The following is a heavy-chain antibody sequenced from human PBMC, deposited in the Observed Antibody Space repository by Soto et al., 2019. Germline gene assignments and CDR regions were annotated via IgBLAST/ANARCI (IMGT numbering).Heavy chain of an antibody. D-gene: IGHD5-12*01. CDR3: ATVATNSYNWIDP. V-gene: IGHV3-74*01. CDR2: INSDGTKT. CDR1: GFTFNTYR. Sequence: GASLRLSCAASGFTFNTYRMHWVRQAPGKGLVWVSRINSDGTKTTYADSVKGRFTISRDNAKNTVYLQMNSLRAEDTAVYYCATVATNSYNWIDPWGQGTLVTVSS. J-gene: IGHJ5*02.